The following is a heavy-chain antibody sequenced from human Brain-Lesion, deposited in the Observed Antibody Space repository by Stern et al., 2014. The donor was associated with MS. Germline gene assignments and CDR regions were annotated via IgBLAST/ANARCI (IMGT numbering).Heavy chain of an antibody. V-gene: IGHV5-51*01. CDR3: ARRGDSSSSGFDY. Sequence: EMQLVESGAEVKKPGASLKISCKGSGYRFTSNGIGWVRQMPGKGLEWMGIIWPGDSDTRDSPSFQGQVTISADKSISTAYLQWSSLQASDTAMYYCARRGDSSSSGFDYWGQGTLVIVSS. D-gene: IGHD6-6*01. J-gene: IGHJ4*02. CDR2: IWPGDSDT. CDR1: GYRFTSNG.